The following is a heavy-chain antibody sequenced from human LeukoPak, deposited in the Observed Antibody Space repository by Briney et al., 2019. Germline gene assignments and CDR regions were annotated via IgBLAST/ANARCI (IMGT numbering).Heavy chain of an antibody. D-gene: IGHD5-18*01. J-gene: IGHJ5*02. CDR3: ARGRIQLWLLT. CDR2: INHSGST. Sequence: SETLSLTCAVYGGSFSGYYWSWIRQPPGKGLEWIGEINHSGSTNYNPSLKSRVTISVDTSKNQFSLKLSSVTAADTAVYYCARGRIQLWLLTWGQGTQVTVSS. V-gene: IGHV4-34*01. CDR1: GGSFSGYY.